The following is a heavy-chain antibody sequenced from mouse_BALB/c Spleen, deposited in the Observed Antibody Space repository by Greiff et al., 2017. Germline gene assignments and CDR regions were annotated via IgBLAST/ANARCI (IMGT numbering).Heavy chain of an antibody. CDR1: GFAFSSYD. CDR2: ISSGGGST. D-gene: IGHD1-1*01. Sequence: EVQLVESGGGLVKPGGSLKLSCAASGFAFSSYDMSWVRQTPEKRLEWVAYISSGGGSTYYPDTVKGRFTISRDNAKNTLYLQMSSLKSEDTAMYYCARHPFITTVVADYWGQGTTLTVSS. V-gene: IGHV5-12-1*01. CDR3: ARHPFITTVVADY. J-gene: IGHJ2*01.